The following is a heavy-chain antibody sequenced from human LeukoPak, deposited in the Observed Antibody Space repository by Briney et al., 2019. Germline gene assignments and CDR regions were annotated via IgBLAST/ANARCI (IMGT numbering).Heavy chain of an antibody. CDR1: GFTFSNYW. CDR2: ISGSGTI. Sequence: GGSLALSCEVSGFTFSNYWMSWVRQAPGKGLEWISYISGSGTIYYADSVKGRFTISRDNAQRLVYLQMNSLRAEDTAVYYCTNFKPPAPDALDVWGQGTLITVSS. D-gene: IGHD2/OR15-2a*01. CDR3: TNFKPPAPDALDV. J-gene: IGHJ3*01. V-gene: IGHV3-48*01.